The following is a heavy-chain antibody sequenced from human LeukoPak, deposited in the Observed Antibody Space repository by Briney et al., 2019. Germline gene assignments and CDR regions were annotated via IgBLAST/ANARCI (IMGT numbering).Heavy chain of an antibody. CDR3: AKDRLVVVAADNDAFDI. J-gene: IGHJ3*02. D-gene: IGHD2-15*01. V-gene: IGHV3-23*01. CDR1: GFTFSSYA. CDR2: ISGSGGST. Sequence: GGSLRLSCAASGFTFSSYAMSWVRQAPGRGLEWVSAISGSGGSTYYADSVKGRFTISRDNSKNTLYLQMNSLRAEDTAVYYCAKDRLVVVAADNDAFDIWGQGTMVTVSS.